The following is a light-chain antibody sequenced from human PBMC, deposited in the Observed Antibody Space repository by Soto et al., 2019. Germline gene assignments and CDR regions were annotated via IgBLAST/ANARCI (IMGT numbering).Light chain of an antibody. V-gene: IGKV3-15*01. CDR1: QGIGDT. CDR2: DTS. Sequence: EIVMTQSPATLSVSPGERATLSCRASQGIGDTLAWYQQKPGQTPRLLIYDTSTRATGVPARFSGSRSGAEFTLTINSLQSEDFGVYYCHRYNNWPLTFGGGTKVDVK. J-gene: IGKJ4*01. CDR3: HRYNNWPLT.